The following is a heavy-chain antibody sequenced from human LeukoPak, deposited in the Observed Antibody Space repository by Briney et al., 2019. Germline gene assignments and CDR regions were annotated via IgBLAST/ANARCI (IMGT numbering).Heavy chain of an antibody. CDR2: MNPNTGNA. Sequence: ASVKVSCKASGYTFTNFDINWVRQATGQGLEWMGWMNPNTGNAGYAQKFQDRVTITWDASISTAYMDLSGLRSEDTAVYYCARVGYSNSYDYWGQGTLVTVSS. J-gene: IGHJ4*02. V-gene: IGHV1-8*03. CDR1: GYTFTNFD. CDR3: ARVGYSNSYDY. D-gene: IGHD4-11*01.